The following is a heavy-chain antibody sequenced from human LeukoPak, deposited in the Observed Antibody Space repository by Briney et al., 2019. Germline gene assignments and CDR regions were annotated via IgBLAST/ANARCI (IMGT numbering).Heavy chain of an antibody. CDR2: ISAYNGNT. CDR3: ARSAENGVDYHYHYYMDV. Sequence: ASVKVSCKASGYTFTSYGISWVRQAPGQGLEWMGWISAYNGNTNYAQKFQGRVTITADEATGTAYMELSSLRSEDTAVYYCARSAENGVDYHYHYYMDVWGKGTTVTISS. CDR1: GYTFTSYG. D-gene: IGHD2-21*01. J-gene: IGHJ6*03. V-gene: IGHV1-18*01.